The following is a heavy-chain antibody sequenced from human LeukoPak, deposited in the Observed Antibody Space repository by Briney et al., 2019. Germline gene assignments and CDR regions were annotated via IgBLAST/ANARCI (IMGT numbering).Heavy chain of an antibody. D-gene: IGHD6-19*01. V-gene: IGHV4-39*07. CDR1: GGSISSSSYY. CDR2: IYYSGST. J-gene: IGHJ3*01. CDR3: ARETEKQWQY. Sequence: SETLSLTCTVSGGSISSSSYYWGWIRQPPGKGLEWIGSIYYSGSTYYNPSLKSRVTISVDTSKNQFSLTLRSVTAADTAVYYCARETEKQWQYWGQGTMATVSS.